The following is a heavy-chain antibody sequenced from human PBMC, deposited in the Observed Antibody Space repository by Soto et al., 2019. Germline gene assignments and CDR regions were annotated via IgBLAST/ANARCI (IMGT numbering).Heavy chain of an antibody. CDR3: ARIPVDTSMIYWLDP. Sequence: SETLSLTCTVSGGSVSSGDYYWSLILQPPGKGLEWIGYIYYSGNTNYNPSLKSRVIISVDTSKNLFSLKLTSVTAADTAVYYCARIPVDTSMIYWLDPWGQGTLVTVSS. CDR1: GGSVSSGDYY. V-gene: IGHV4-61*08. CDR2: IYYSGNT. D-gene: IGHD5-18*01. J-gene: IGHJ5*02.